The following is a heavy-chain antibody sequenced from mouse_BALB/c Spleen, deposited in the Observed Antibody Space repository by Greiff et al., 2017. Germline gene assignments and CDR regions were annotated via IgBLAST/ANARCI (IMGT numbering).Heavy chain of an antibody. Sequence: DVMLVESGGGLVQPGGSRKLSCAASGFTFSDYGMAWVRQAPGKGPEWVAFISNLAYSIYYADTVTGRFTISRENAKNTLYLEMSSLRSEDTAMYYCARVGDYDGYFDDWGQGTTLTVPS. CDR3: ARVGDYDGYFDD. V-gene: IGHV5-15*02. CDR2: ISNLAYSI. CDR1: GFTFSDYG. D-gene: IGHD2-4*01. J-gene: IGHJ2*01.